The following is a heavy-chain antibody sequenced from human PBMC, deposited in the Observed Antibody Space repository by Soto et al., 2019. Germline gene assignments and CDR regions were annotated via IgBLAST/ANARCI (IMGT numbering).Heavy chain of an antibody. CDR3: ARVLDGGPYGVAN. D-gene: IGHD4-17*01. CDR1: GFTFSSYW. J-gene: IGHJ4*02. Sequence: EVQVVEAGGDLVQPGGSLRLSCAASGFTFSSYWMHWVRQAPGKGLVWVSRIIPAGTSTYYADSVKGRFTISRDTAKNTVSLQMNILTAEYTAVYYCARVLDGGPYGVANLGQGTLVTASS. CDR2: IIPAGTST. V-gene: IGHV3-74*01.